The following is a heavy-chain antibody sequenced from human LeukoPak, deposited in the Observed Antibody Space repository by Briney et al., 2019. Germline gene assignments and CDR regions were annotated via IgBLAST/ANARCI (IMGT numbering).Heavy chain of an antibody. D-gene: IGHD6-6*01. CDR1: GYTFTSYD. CDR3: ASVGRGIAARRAFPSYYMDV. J-gene: IGHJ6*03. V-gene: IGHV1-8*01. Sequence: ASVKLSCKASGYTFTSYDINWVRQATGQGLEWMGWMHPNSGNTGYAQKFQGRVTMTRNTSISTAYMELSSLRSEDTALYYCASVGRGIAARRAFPSYYMDVCGKGCSVTVSS. CDR2: MHPNSGNT.